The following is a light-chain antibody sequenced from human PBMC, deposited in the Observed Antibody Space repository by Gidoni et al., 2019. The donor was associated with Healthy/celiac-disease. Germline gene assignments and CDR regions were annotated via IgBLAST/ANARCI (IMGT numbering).Light chain of an antibody. CDR3: QQANNLPLT. CDR2: ATS. CDR1: QCISSW. Sequence: DIQMTQSPSSVSASVGDRVTITCRASQCISSWLAWYQQKPGKATQLLIYATSSLQSGVPSRFSGSGSGTDFTLTISSLQPEDFATYYCQQANNLPLTFGGGTKVEIK. J-gene: IGKJ4*01. V-gene: IGKV1-12*01.